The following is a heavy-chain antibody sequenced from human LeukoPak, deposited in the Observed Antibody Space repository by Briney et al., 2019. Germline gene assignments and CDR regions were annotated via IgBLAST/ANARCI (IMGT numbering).Heavy chain of an antibody. Sequence: ASVKVSCKASGYTLTTYAMNWLRQAPGQGLEWMGWISAYNGNTNYAQKLQGRVTMTTDTSTSTAYMELRSLRSDDTAVYYCAREGRIAAAAYWGQGTLVTVSS. CDR3: AREGRIAAAAY. V-gene: IGHV1-18*01. D-gene: IGHD6-13*01. CDR1: GYTLTTYA. CDR2: ISAYNGNT. J-gene: IGHJ4*02.